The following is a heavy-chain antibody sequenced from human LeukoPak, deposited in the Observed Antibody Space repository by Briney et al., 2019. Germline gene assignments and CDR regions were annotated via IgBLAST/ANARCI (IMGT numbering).Heavy chain of an antibody. V-gene: IGHV4-34*01. CDR1: GGSFNGYY. J-gene: IGHJ1*01. Sequence: PSETLSLTCAVYGGSFNGYYWSWIRQPPGKGLEWIGEINHSGSTNYNPSLKSRVTISVDTPKNQFSLKLSSVTAADTAVYYCARPKLPAAIPQYFHHWGQGTLVTVSS. CDR2: INHSGST. CDR3: ARPKLPAAIPQYFHH. D-gene: IGHD2-2*02.